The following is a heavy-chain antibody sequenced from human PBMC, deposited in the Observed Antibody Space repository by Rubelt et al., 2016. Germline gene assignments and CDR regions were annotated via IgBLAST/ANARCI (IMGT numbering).Heavy chain of an antibody. CDR3: ARLKGEVALYGDY. D-gene: IGHD3-10*01. J-gene: IGHJ4*02. Sequence: GLEWMGWISAYNGNTNYAQKLQGRVTMTTDTSTSTAYMELRSLRSDDTAVYYCARLKGEVALYGDYWGQGTLVTVSS. V-gene: IGHV1-18*01. CDR2: ISAYNGNT.